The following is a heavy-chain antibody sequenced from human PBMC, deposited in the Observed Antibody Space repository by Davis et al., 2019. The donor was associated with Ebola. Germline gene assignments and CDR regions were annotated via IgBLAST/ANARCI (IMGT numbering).Heavy chain of an antibody. CDR3: ARDLVISQIDY. V-gene: IGHV1-18*01. D-gene: IGHD2/OR15-2a*01. J-gene: IGHJ4*02. Sequence: KLQGRVTMTTDTSTSTAYMELRSLRSDDTAVYYCARDLVISQIDYWGQGTLVTVSS.